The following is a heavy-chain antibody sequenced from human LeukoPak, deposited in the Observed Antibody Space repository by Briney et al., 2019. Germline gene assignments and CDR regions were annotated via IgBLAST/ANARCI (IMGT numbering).Heavy chain of an antibody. V-gene: IGHV4-39*07. J-gene: IGHJ4*02. D-gene: IGHD3-10*01. CDR2: ISYSGST. CDR1: GGSISGTSYY. Sequence: PSETLSLTCTVSGGSISGTSYYWGWVRQPPGKGLEWIGSISYSGSTLYNPSLKSRVSVSVATSKNQFSLNLNSVTAADTAVYYCARDISGIYSYWGQGTLVTVSS. CDR3: ARDISGIYSY.